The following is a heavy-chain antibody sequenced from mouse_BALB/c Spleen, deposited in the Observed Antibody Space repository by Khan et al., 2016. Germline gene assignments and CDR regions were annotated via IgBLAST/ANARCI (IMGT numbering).Heavy chain of an antibody. CDR3: ASWHYYGSSP. V-gene: IGHV3-1*02. CDR1: GYSISSGYS. D-gene: IGHD1-1*01. J-gene: IGHJ2*01. CDR2: IHYNGST. Sequence: EVQLQESGPDLVKPSQSLSLTCTVTGYSISSGYSWHWIRQFPGNKLEWMGYIHYNGSTKYNPSLKSRISITRDTSKNQFFLQLNSVTTEDTATHYCASWHYYGSSPWGQGTTLTVSS.